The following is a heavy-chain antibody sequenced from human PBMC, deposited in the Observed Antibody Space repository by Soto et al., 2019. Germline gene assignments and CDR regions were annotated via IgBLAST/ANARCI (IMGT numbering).Heavy chain of an antibody. D-gene: IGHD2-15*01. Sequence: QVQLQESGPGLVKPSQTLSLTCTVSGGSISSGGYYWSWIRQHPGKGLEWIGYIYYSGSTYYNPSPKSRVTISVDTSKNQFSLKLGSVTAADTAVYYCARGKGLPPPNWFDPWGQGTLVTVSS. J-gene: IGHJ5*02. V-gene: IGHV4-31*03. CDR2: IYYSGST. CDR1: GGSISSGGYY. CDR3: ARGKGLPPPNWFDP.